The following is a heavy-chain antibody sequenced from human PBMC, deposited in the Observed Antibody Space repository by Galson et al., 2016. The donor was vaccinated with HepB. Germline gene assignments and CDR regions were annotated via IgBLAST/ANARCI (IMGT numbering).Heavy chain of an antibody. V-gene: IGHV3-23*01. CDR3: VKGQMAGTLGAFDI. CDR2: ISGSGGNT. Sequence: SLRLSCAASEFTFRSYVMSWVRQAPGKGLEWVSGISGSGGNTYYADSVEGRFTISRDNAKNTLYLQLNSLRAEDTALYYCVKGQMAGTLGAFDIWGQGTMVTVSS. D-gene: IGHD6-19*01. CDR1: EFTFRSYV. J-gene: IGHJ3*02.